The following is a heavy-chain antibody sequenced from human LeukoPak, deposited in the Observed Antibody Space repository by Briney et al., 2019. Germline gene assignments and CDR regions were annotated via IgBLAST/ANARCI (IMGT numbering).Heavy chain of an antibody. D-gene: IGHD3-22*01. J-gene: IGHJ4*02. CDR2: ITPMFGTA. CDR1: GYTFTSYG. V-gene: IGHV1-69*13. CDR3: VRDGSYYDSSGYYYLY. Sequence: SVKVSCKASGYTFTSYGISWVRQAPGQGLEWMGGITPMFGTANYAQKFQGRVTITADESTSTAYMELSSLRSEDTAVYYCVRDGSYYDSSGYYYLYWGQGTLVTVSS.